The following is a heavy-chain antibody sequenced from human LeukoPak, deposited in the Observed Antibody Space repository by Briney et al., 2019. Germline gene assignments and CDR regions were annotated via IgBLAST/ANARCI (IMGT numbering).Heavy chain of an antibody. CDR1: GFTFSNYW. CDR3: AKVHVEDYVWGSYWGSYYFDY. Sequence: PGGSLRLSCAASGFTFSNYWMHWVRQAPGKGLVWVSRINSDGSSTSYADSVKGRFTISRDNAKNTLYLQMDSLRAEDTAVYYCAKVHVEDYVWGSYWGSYYFDYWGQGTLVTVSS. D-gene: IGHD3-16*01. CDR2: INSDGSST. V-gene: IGHV3-74*01. J-gene: IGHJ4*02.